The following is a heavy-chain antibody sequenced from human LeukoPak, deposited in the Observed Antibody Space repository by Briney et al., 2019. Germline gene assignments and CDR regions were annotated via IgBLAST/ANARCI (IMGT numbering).Heavy chain of an antibody. V-gene: IGHV3-66*01. CDR3: ARVQAVFQNFDY. Sequence: GGSLRLSCAASGFTVSSSYISWVRQAPGKGLEWVSVMYSGGNTYYADSVKARFTISRDKPKNTLYLQMTSLRAEDTSGYHCARVQAVFQNFDYWGQGTLVTVSS. CDR1: GFTVSSSY. J-gene: IGHJ4*02. CDR2: MYSGGNT.